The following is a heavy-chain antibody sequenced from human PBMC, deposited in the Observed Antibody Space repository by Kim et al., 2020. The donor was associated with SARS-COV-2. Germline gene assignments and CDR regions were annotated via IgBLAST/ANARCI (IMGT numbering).Heavy chain of an antibody. Sequence: GGSLRLSCAASGFTFSSYAMHWVRQAPGKGLEWVAVISYDGSNKYYADSVKGRFTISRDNSKNTLYLQMNSLRAEDTAVYYCARDMWAVPAAPYYYYGM. J-gene: IGHJ6*01. D-gene: IGHD2-2*01. CDR1: GFTFSSYA. V-gene: IGHV3-30-3*01. CDR2: ISYDGSNK. CDR3: ARDMWAVPAAPYYYYGM.